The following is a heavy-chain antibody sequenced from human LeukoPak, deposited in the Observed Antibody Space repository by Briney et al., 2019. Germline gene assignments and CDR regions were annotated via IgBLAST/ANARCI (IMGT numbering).Heavy chain of an antibody. J-gene: IGHJ6*02. CDR1: VFTFDHYA. CDR2: ISYCGSNI. CDR3: AKAESSTSFPGPLTYYYGTDG. Sequence: RLSYAACVFTFDHYAILWVRQAPGKGLEGVAVISYCGSNISYADSVKGRFPISRDYSKNTLYLQMTSLRAEDTVVSHRAKAESSTSFPGPLTYYYGTDGCGEGCT. D-gene: IGHD2-2*01. V-gene: IGHV3-30*18.